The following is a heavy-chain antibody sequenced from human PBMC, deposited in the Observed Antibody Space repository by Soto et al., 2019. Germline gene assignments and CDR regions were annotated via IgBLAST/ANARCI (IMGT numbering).Heavy chain of an antibody. CDR3: ARVVPGAEAWFGT. Sequence: GSSVKVSCKASGYTFSNYGITWVRQPPGQPLEWLGWISLYSDGTNYAQKFQGRVSMTTDTTTTTAYMELRSLRSDDTAVYYCARVVPGAEAWFGTWGQGTMVTVSS. CDR1: GYTFSNYG. D-gene: IGHD2-2*01. J-gene: IGHJ5*02. V-gene: IGHV1-18*01. CDR2: ISLYSDGT.